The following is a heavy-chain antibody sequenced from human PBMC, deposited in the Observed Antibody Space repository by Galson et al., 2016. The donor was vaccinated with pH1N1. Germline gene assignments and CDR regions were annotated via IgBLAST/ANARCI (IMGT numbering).Heavy chain of an antibody. CDR2: ISGSGSTI. V-gene: IGHV3-23*01. CDR3: ARNEGGSYPTYWYFDL. D-gene: IGHD1-26*01. J-gene: IGHJ2*01. Sequence: SLRLSCAVSGLTFKNNAISWVRQAPGKGLEWVAAISGSGSTINYADSVRGRFTISRDNSKATLHLQMKSLRVEDTAVYYCARNEGGSYPTYWYFDLWGRGTLVTVSS. CDR1: GLTFKNNA.